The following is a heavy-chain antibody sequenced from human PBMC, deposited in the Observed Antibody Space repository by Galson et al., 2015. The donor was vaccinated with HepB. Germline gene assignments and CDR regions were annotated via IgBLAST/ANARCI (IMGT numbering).Heavy chain of an antibody. V-gene: IGHV5-10-1*01. CDR1: GYSFTSYW. CDR2: IDPSDSYT. D-gene: IGHD6-19*01. CDR3: ARPGIAVAGTLPQNAFDI. J-gene: IGHJ3*02. Sequence: QSGAEVTKPGESLRISCKGSGYSFTSYWISWVRQMPGKGLEWMGRIDPSDSYTNYSPSFQGHVTISADKSISTAYLQWSSLKASDTAMYYCARPGIAVAGTLPQNAFDIWGQGTMVTVSS.